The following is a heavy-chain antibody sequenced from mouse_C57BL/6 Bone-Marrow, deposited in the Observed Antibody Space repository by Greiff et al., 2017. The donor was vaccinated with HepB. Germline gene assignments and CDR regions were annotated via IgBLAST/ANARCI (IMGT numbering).Heavy chain of an antibody. D-gene: IGHD3-2*02. V-gene: IGHV1-82*01. CDR1: GYAFSSSW. Sequence: VQLQQSGPELVKPGASVKISCKASGYAFSSSWMNWVKQRPGKGLEWIGRIYPGDGDTNYNGKFKGKATLTADKSSSTAYMQRSSLTSEDSAVYFCARKTAQASYAMDYWGQGTSVTVSS. CDR3: ARKTAQASYAMDY. J-gene: IGHJ4*01. CDR2: IYPGDGDT.